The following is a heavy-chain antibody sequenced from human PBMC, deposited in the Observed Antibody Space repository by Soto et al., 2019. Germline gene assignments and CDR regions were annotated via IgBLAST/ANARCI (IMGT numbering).Heavy chain of an antibody. CDR2: IYYSVNT. V-gene: IGHV4-31*03. CDR3: ARALAAPYAEYFQH. CDR1: GGSISSGGYY. J-gene: IGHJ1*01. D-gene: IGHD6-19*01. Sequence: QVQLQESGPGLVKPSQTLSITCTVSGGSISSGGYYWSWIRQQPGKGLEWIGYIYYSVNTYYNPSLKSRVIISVDTSKNQFSLKLSSVTAADTAVYYCARALAAPYAEYFQHWGQGTLVTVS.